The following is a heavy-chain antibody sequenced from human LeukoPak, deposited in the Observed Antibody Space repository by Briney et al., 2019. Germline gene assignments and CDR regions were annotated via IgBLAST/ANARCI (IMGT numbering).Heavy chain of an antibody. D-gene: IGHD6-19*01. CDR2: TYSGGST. CDR3: ARAAVAVDWFYH. V-gene: IGHV3-66*02. J-gene: IGHJ5*02. Sequence: GGSLRLSCAASGFTVSSNYMSWVGQAPGKGLEWVSVTYSGGSTYYADSVKGRFTISRDNSKNTLYLQMNSLRAEDTAVYYCARAAVAVDWFYHWGQGTLVNVSS. CDR1: GFTVSSNY.